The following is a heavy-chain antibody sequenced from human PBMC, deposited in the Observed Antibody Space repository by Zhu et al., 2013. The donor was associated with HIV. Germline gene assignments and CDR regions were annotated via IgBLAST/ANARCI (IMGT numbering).Heavy chain of an antibody. D-gene: IGHD6-19*01. V-gene: IGHV3-74*01. J-gene: IGHJ4*02. CDR3: TKELIAVAGIGSAIDY. CDR2: ISSDGSTS. CDR1: GFSFSSYW. Sequence: EVQLVESGGGIVQPGGSLRLSCVASGFSFSSYWMHWVRQAPGKGPVWVSRISSDGSTSNYADSVKGRFTISRDNAKTTLYLQMNSLRAEDTAVYYCTKELIAVAGIGSAIDYWGQGTLVTVSS.